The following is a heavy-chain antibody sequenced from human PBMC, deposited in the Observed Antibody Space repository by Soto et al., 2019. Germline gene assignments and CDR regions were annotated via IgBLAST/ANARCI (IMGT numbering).Heavy chain of an antibody. V-gene: IGHV3-53*01. Sequence: GGSLRLSCAVSGFTVSSNYMSWVRQAPGKGLEWVSVIYSGGSTYYADSLKGRFTISRDNSKNTLYLQMNSLKAEDTAVYYCVTGTTADAFDIWGQGTMVTVSS. J-gene: IGHJ3*02. CDR1: GFTVSSNY. D-gene: IGHD1-7*01. CDR2: IYSGGST. CDR3: VTGTTADAFDI.